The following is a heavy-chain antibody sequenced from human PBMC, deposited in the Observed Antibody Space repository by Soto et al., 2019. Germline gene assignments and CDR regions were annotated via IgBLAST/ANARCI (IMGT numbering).Heavy chain of an antibody. V-gene: IGHV1-69*12. J-gene: IGHJ6*02. D-gene: IGHD5-18*01. CDR3: ARGRVDTPYYYYGMDV. Sequence: QVQLVQSGAEVKKPGSSVKVSCKASGGTFSSYAISWVRQAPGQGLEWMGGIIPIFGTANYAQKFQGRVTITADESTSTADMELSSLRSEDTAVYYCARGRVDTPYYYYGMDVWGQGTTVTVSS. CDR1: GGTFSSYA. CDR2: IIPIFGTA.